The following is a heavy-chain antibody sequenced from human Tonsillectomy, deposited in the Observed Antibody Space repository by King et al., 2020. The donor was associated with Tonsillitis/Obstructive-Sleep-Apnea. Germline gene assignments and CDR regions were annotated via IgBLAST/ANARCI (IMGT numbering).Heavy chain of an antibody. CDR3: ARAGDWGKAFDI. D-gene: IGHD7-27*01. V-gene: IGHV4-4*02. CDR2: ISHSCST. CDR1: GGSISSSNW. J-gene: IGHJ3*02. Sequence: VQLQESGPRLVKPSGTLSLTCAVSGGSISSSNWWSWVRQPPGKGLEWIGEISHSCSTNYNPSLKGRVTISLYKSNNQFSLKLSSVTAADTALYYCARAGDWGKAFDIWGQGTMVTVSS.